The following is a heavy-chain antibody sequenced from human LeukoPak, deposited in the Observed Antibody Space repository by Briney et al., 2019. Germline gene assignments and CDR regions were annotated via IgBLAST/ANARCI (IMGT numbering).Heavy chain of an antibody. V-gene: IGHV4-59*01. CDR2: IYYSVST. CDR3: ARSPDYFDY. Sequence: PSETLSLTCTVSGGSISRYYWSWIRQPPGKGLERIGYIYYSVSTNYNPSLKSRVTISLDTSKNQFSLKLSSVTAADTAVYYCARSPDYFDYWGQGTLVTVSS. CDR1: GGSISRYY. D-gene: IGHD3-10*01. J-gene: IGHJ4*02.